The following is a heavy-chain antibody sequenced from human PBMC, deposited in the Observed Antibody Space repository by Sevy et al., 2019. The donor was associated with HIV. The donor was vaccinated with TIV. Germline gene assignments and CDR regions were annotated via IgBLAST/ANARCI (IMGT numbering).Heavy chain of an antibody. CDR1: GFTFSSYW. J-gene: IGHJ6*02. CDR3: ARAPKRSGYDILTGYYPSLSYYYYYYGMDV. Sequence: GGSLRLSCAASGFTFSSYWMHWVRQAPGKGLVWVSRINSDGSSTSYADSVKGRFTISRDNAKNTLYLQMNSLRAEDTDVYYCARAPKRSGYDILTGYYPSLSYYYYYYGMDVWGQGTTVTVS. CDR2: INSDGSST. V-gene: IGHV3-74*01. D-gene: IGHD3-9*01.